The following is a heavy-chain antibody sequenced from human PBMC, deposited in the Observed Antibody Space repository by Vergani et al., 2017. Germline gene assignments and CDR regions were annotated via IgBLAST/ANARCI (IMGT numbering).Heavy chain of an antibody. CDR3: ARGLGTLTNWFDP. J-gene: IGHJ5*02. CDR2: IDPSDSYT. CDR1: GYSFTSYW. Sequence: EVQLVPSGAEVKKPGASLRISCKGSGYSFTSYWISWVRQMPGKGLEWMGRIDPSDSYTNYSPSFQGHVTISADKSISTAYLQWSSLKASDTAMYYCARGLGTLTNWFDPWGQGTLVTVSS. D-gene: IGHD5-12*01. V-gene: IGHV5-10-1*01.